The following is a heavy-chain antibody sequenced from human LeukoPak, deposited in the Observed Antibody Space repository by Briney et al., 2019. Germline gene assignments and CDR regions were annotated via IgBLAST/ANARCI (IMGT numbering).Heavy chain of an antibody. J-gene: IGHJ5*02. CDR2: ISAYNGNT. CDR1: GYTFTSYG. CDR3: ARHSCWRCNLFDP. Sequence: ASVKVSCKASGYTFTSYGISWVRQAPGQGLEWMGWISAYNGNTNYAQKLQGRVTMTTDTSTSTVYMELRSLRSDDTAVYYCARHSCWRCNLFDPWGQGTLVTVSS. V-gene: IGHV1-18*01.